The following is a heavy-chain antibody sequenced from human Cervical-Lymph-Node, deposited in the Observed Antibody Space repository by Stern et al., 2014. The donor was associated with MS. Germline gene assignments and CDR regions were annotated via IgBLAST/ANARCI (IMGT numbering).Heavy chain of an antibody. CDR2: IHYSGTT. D-gene: IGHD5-24*01. CDR3: SRDADGYSLVFGY. J-gene: IGHJ4*02. CDR1: GGSISSAESY. V-gene: IGHV4-30-4*01. Sequence: QLQLQESGPGLVKPSPTLSLTCAVTGGSISSAESYWSWIRQSPGKGLEWIGYIHYSGTTYYNPSLKSRVTISVDTSKNQFSLNLRSVTAADTAVYYCSRDADGYSLVFGYWGRGTLVTVSS.